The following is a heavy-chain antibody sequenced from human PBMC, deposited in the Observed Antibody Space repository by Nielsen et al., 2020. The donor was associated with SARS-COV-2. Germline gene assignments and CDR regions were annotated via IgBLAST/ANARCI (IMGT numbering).Heavy chain of an antibody. D-gene: IGHD1-26*01. Sequence: GESLKISCAASGFTFSDYYMSWIRQAPGKGLEWVSYISSSSSYTNYADSVKGRFTISRDNAKNSLYLQMNSLRAEDTAVYYCARVGYSGSRDFDYWGQGTLVTVSS. V-gene: IGHV3-11*06. J-gene: IGHJ4*02. CDR1: GFTFSDYY. CDR3: ARVGYSGSRDFDY. CDR2: ISSSSSYT.